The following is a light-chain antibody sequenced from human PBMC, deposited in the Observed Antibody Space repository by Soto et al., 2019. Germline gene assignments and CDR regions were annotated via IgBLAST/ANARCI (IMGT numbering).Light chain of an antibody. Sequence: DIQMTQSPSTLSASVGDSVTITCRASHTISTWLAWYQQKPGKAPNLLIYRASSLESGVPSRFSGTGSGTEFTLTISSLQPVDFATYYCQQYHSYPYTFVLGTKLEVK. J-gene: IGKJ2*01. CDR1: HTISTW. CDR3: QQYHSYPYT. V-gene: IGKV1-5*03. CDR2: RAS.